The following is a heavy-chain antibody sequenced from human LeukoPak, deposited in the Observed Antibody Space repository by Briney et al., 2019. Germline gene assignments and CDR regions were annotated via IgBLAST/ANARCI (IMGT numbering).Heavy chain of an antibody. CDR3: AREGFPPLYNWNARYFDY. D-gene: IGHD1-20*01. J-gene: IGHJ4*02. CDR1: GGSISSGDCY. V-gene: IGHV4-30-4*01. Sequence: SETLSLTCTVSGGSISSGDCYWSWIRQPPGKGLEWIGYIYYSGSTYYNPSLKSRATISVDTSKDQFSLKLSSVTAADTAVYYCAREGFPPLYNWNARYFDYSGQGTLVTVSS. CDR2: IYYSGST.